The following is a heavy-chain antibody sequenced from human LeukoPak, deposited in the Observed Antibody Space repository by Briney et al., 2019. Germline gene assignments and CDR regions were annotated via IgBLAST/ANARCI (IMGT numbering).Heavy chain of an antibody. CDR1: GGSISGYF. Sequence: SETLSLTCTVSGGSISGYFYNWIRQPPGKRLEWIGYVYDDGGTNYNPSLKSRVTISVDTSKNQFSLKVTSVTAADTAIYYCARGSFNSAWYGGQGVLVTVSP. CDR3: ARGSFNSAWY. V-gene: IGHV4-59*01. J-gene: IGHJ4*02. CDR2: VYDDGGT. D-gene: IGHD6-19*01.